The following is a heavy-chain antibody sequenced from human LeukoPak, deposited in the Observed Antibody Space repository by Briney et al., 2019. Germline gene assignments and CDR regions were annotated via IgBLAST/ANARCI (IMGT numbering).Heavy chain of an antibody. V-gene: IGHV1-18*01. CDR1: GYTFTSYD. CDR2: ISANNGNT. Sequence: ASVKVSCKASGYTFTSYDINWVRQATGQGLEWMGWISANNGNTNYAQKLQGRVTVTTDTSTSTAYMELRSLRSDDTAVYYCAREDCGGDCYSPPYAFDIWGQGTMVTVSS. J-gene: IGHJ3*02. CDR3: AREDCGGDCYSPPYAFDI. D-gene: IGHD2-21*02.